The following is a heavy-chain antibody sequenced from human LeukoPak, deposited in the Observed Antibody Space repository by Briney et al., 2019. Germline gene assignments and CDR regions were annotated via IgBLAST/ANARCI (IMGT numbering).Heavy chain of an antibody. CDR3: ARAGGSGWNDAYYYYYGMDV. D-gene: IGHD6-19*01. V-gene: IGHV4-59*01. CDR1: GGSISSYY. J-gene: IGHJ6*02. CDR2: IYYSGST. Sequence: PSETLSLTCTVSGGSISSYYWSWIRQPPGKGLEWIGYIYYSGSTNHNPSLKSRVTISVDTSKNQFSLKLSSVTAADTAVYYCARAGGSGWNDAYYYYYGMDVWGQGTTVTVSS.